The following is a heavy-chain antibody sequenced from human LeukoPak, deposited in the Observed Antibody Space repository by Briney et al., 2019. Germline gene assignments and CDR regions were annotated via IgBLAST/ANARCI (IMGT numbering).Heavy chain of an antibody. V-gene: IGHV3-21*01. CDR3: ARELRLVRGVSYYYYYYMDV. Sequence: GGSLRLSCAASGFTFSSYSMNWVRQAPGKGLEWVSSISSSSSYIYYADSVKGRFTISRDNAKNSLYLQMNSLRAEDTAVYYCARELRLVRGVSYYYYYYMDVWGKGTTVTISS. CDR1: GFTFSSYS. D-gene: IGHD3-10*01. CDR2: ISSSSSYI. J-gene: IGHJ6*03.